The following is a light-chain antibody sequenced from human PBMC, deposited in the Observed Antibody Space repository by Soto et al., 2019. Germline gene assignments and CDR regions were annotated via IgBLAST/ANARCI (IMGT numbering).Light chain of an antibody. CDR3: QQYDNWPRT. CDR1: QSLVHSDGNTY. J-gene: IGKJ1*01. V-gene: IGKV2-24*01. CDR2: KIS. Sequence: DIVMTQTPLSSPVTLGQPASISCRSSQSLVHSDGNTYLSWLQQRPGQPPRLLIYKISNRFSGVPDRFTGSGAGTDFTLTISSLQSEDFAVYYCQQYDNWPRTFGQGTKVEIX.